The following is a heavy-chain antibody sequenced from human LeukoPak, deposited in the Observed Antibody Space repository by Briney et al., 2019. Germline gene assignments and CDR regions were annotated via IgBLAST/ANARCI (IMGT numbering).Heavy chain of an antibody. CDR1: GGSFSVYY. CDR2: INHSGSI. V-gene: IGHV4-34*01. CDR3: ARRAGLHSLDY. J-gene: IGHJ4*02. Sequence: SSETLSLTCAVYGGSFSVYYWSWIRQPPGKGLEWIGEINHSGSINYNPSLKSRVTISVDTSKNQFSLRLSSVSAADTALYFCARRAGLHSLDYWDQGTLVTVSS. D-gene: IGHD5/OR15-5a*01.